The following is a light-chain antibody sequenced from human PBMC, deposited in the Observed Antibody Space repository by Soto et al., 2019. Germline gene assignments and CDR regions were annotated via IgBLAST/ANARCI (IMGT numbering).Light chain of an antibody. J-gene: IGKJ1*01. V-gene: IGKV1-5*03. CDR3: QQYHIYSGT. CDR1: HTIDSW. Sequence: DIQMTQSPSTLSASVGDRVTITCLASHTIDSWFAWYQQRPGKPPNLLIYKASTLASGVPSRFSGSGSGTEFTLTINSLQPDDFATYYCQQYHIYSGTFGQGTKVDIK. CDR2: KAS.